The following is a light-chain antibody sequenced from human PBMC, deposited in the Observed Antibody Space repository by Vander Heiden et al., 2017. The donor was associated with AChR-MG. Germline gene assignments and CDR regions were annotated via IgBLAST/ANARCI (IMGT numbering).Light chain of an antibody. CDR1: QSVSSSQ. CDR2: GAS. J-gene: IGKJ1*01. V-gene: IGKV3-20*01. Sequence: EIVLTQSPGSLSLSPGERGTLSCRASQSVSSSQLAWYQQKPGQAPRLLIYGASSRATGIPDRFSGSGSGTDFTLTISRLEPEDFGVYYCLHYDRSRWTFGQGTKVEIK. CDR3: LHYDRSRWT.